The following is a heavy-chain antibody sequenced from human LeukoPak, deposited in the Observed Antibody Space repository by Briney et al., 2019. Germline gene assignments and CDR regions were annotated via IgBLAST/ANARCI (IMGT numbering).Heavy chain of an antibody. Sequence: PGGSLRLSCAASGFTFSSYGMHWVRQAPGKGLEWVAFIRYDGSNKYYADSVKGRFTISRDNSKNTLYLQMNSLRAEDTAVYYCAKVGSGSYLGLREFDYWGQGTLVTVSS. V-gene: IGHV3-30*02. J-gene: IGHJ4*02. D-gene: IGHD1-26*01. CDR1: GFTFSSYG. CDR3: AKVGSGSYLGLREFDY. CDR2: IRYDGSNK.